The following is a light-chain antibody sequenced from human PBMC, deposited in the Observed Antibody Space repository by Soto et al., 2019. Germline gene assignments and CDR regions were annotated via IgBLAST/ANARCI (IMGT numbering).Light chain of an antibody. Sequence: EIVLTQSPATLSLSPGKRATLSCRASQSISSFLAWYQQKPGQAPRLLIYDASNRATGIPARFSGGGTGTDFTLTISSLEPEDFAVYYCQQRSNWPPTFGGGTKVEIK. V-gene: IGKV3-11*01. J-gene: IGKJ4*01. CDR2: DAS. CDR3: QQRSNWPPT. CDR1: QSISSF.